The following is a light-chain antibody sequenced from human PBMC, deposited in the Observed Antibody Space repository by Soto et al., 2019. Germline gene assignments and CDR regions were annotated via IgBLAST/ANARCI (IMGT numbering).Light chain of an antibody. CDR3: QQPYT. Sequence: EIVLTQSPATLSLSPGERATLSCRASQSVSSYLAWYQQKPGQAPRLLIYDASNRATGIPARFSGSGSGTDFTLTISSLETEDFAVYYCQQPYTFGQGTKLDIK. V-gene: IGKV3-11*01. CDR2: DAS. CDR1: QSVSSY. J-gene: IGKJ2*01.